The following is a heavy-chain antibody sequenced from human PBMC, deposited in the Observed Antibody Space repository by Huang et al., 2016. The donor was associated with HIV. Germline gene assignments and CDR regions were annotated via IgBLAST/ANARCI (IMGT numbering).Heavy chain of an antibody. V-gene: IGHV5-51*03. J-gene: IGHJ4*02. CDR1: GYRFTNYW. Sequence: EVQLVQSGAVVKKPGESLKISCKGSGYRFTNYWIGWVRRLPGKGLEWMGIIYPGDSETKYSPSVQGQVTISADKSVSTAYLQWSRLKASDSAVYYCARPLLGYSNGYYFDNWGQGTLVTVSS. CDR3: ARPLLGYSNGYYFDN. CDR2: IYPGDSET. D-gene: IGHD5-18*01.